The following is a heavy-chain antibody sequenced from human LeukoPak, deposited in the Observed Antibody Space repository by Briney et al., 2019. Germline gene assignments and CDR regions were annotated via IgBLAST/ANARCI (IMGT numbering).Heavy chain of an antibody. CDR3: ATGRTAFDI. V-gene: IGHV3-74*01. CDR1: GFTFSSYW. J-gene: IGHJ3*02. Sequence: GGSLRLSCAAPGFTFSSYWMHWVRQAPGKGLVWVSHINNDGSSTSYGDSVKGRFTISRDNAKNTVYLQMNSLRADDTAIYYCATGRTAFDIWGQGTMVTVSS. D-gene: IGHD1-1*01. CDR2: INNDGSST.